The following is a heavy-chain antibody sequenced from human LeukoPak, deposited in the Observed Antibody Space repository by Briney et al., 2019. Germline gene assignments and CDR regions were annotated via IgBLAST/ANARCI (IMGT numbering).Heavy chain of an antibody. J-gene: IGHJ3*02. V-gene: IGHV4-30-2*01. D-gene: IGHD2-2*01. CDR1: GGSISSGGYS. CDR3: AREYQLLSSNRGAFDI. CDR2: IYHSGST. Sequence: SQTLSLTCAVSGGSISSGGYSWSWIRQPPGKGLEWIGYIYHSGSTYYNPSLKSRVTISVDRSKNQFSLKLSSVTAADTAVYYCAREYQLLSSNRGAFDIWGQGTMVTVSS.